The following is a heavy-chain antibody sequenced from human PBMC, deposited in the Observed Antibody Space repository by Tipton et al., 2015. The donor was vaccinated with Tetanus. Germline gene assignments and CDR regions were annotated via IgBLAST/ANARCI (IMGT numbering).Heavy chain of an antibody. Sequence: LRLSCNVSGGSITKDYWSWIRQPPGKGLEWLAYISPSGRSNSNYSLKSRITISQDKSKNQFSLKLTSVTAADTAVYYCARANYDFPNKGPFDFWGQGILVIVSS. D-gene: IGHD3-3*01. CDR3: ARANYDFPNKGPFDF. J-gene: IGHJ4*02. CDR1: GGSITKDY. V-gene: IGHV4-59*01. CDR2: ISPSGRS.